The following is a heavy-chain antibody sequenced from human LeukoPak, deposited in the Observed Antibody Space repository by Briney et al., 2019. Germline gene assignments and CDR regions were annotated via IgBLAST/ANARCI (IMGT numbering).Heavy chain of an antibody. CDR2: ISPSGGST. V-gene: IGHV1-46*01. D-gene: IGHD2-2*02. CDR1: GYTFTSYY. J-gene: IGHJ3*02. CDR3: ARKEDIVVVPAAIPGAFDI. Sequence: ASVKVSCKASGYTFTSYYMHWVRQAPGQGLEWMGIISPSGGSTSYAQKFQGRVTMTRDTSTSTVYMELSSLRSEDTAVYYCARKEDIVVVPAAIPGAFDIWGQGTMVTVSS.